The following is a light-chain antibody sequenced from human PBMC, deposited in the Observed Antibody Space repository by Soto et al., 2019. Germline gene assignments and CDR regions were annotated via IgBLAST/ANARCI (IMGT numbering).Light chain of an antibody. CDR1: SSNIGSNT. J-gene: IGLJ3*02. Sequence: QLVLTQPPSASGTPGQRVTISCSGSSSNIGSNTVNWYQQVPGTAPNLLIYTNNQRPSGVPDRFSGSKSGSSASLAISGLQSEDEADYYCAAWDDSLNGWVFGGGTKLTVL. V-gene: IGLV1-44*01. CDR2: TNN. CDR3: AAWDDSLNGWV.